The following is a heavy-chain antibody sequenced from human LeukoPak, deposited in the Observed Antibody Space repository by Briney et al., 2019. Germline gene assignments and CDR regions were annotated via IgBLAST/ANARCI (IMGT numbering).Heavy chain of an antibody. CDR1: GYTFTSYY. D-gene: IGHD2-2*02. CDR2: INPSGGST. Sequence: GVSVKVSCKASGYTFTSYYMHWVRQAPGQGLEWMGIINPSGGSTSYAQKFQGRVTMTRDTSTSTVYMELSSLRSEDTAVYYCARGYCSSTSCYTVDYWGQGTLVTVSS. CDR3: ARGYCSSTSCYTVDY. J-gene: IGHJ4*02. V-gene: IGHV1-46*01.